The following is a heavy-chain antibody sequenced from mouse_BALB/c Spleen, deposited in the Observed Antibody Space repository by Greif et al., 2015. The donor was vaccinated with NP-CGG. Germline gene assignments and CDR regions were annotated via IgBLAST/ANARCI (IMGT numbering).Heavy chain of an antibody. J-gene: IGHJ4*01. CDR2: IYPGSGST. V-gene: IGHV1-77*01. Sequence: VQGVESGPELVKPGASVKMSCKASGYTFTDYVISWVKQRTGQGLEWTGEIYPGSGSTYYNEKFKGKATLTADKSSNTAYMQLSSLTSEDSAVYFCAREVRRYYYAMDYWGQGTSVTVSS. D-gene: IGHD2-14*01. CDR3: AREVRRYYYAMDY. CDR1: GYTFTDYV.